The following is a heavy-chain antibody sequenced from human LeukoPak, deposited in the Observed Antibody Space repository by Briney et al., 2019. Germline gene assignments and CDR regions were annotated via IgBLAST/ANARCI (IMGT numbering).Heavy chain of an antibody. CDR2: INPNSGVT. CDR1: GYTFTGYY. CDR3: ARDLLLDP. J-gene: IGHJ5*02. D-gene: IGHD2/OR15-2a*01. V-gene: IGHV1-2*02. Sequence: ASVKVSCKAPGYTFTGYYMHWVRQAPGQGLEWMGWINPNSGVTNYAQNFQGRVTMTRDTSISTAFMELTSLRPDDTAVYYCARDLLLDPWGQGTLVTVSS.